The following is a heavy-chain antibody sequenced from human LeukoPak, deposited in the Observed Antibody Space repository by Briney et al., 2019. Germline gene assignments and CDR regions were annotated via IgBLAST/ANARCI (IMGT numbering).Heavy chain of an antibody. D-gene: IGHD2-15*01. CDR1: GYSISSGYY. V-gene: IGHV4-38-2*02. Sequence: SETLSLTCTVSGYSISSGYYWGWIRQPPGKGLEWIGSIYHSGSTYYNPSLRGRVTISVDTSKNQFSLKLSSVTAADTAVYYCARGQDIAVVVAAIKEAFDIWGQGTMVTVSS. CDR3: ARGQDIAVVVAAIKEAFDI. J-gene: IGHJ3*02. CDR2: IYHSGST.